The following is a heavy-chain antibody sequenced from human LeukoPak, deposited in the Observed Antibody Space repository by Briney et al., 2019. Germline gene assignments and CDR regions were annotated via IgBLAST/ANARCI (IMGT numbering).Heavy chain of an antibody. V-gene: IGHV1-8*01. CDR3: ARSIVGVRKRNDY. Sequence: RASVKVSSTASVYTFTSYDIIWVRQASGQGLEWMGWMNPNSGHTGYAQKFQGRVTMTRTTSISTAYMELTSLTSEDSAVYYCARSIVGVRKRNDYWGQGTLVTVSS. D-gene: IGHD1-26*01. CDR2: MNPNSGHT. CDR1: VYTFTSYD. J-gene: IGHJ4*02.